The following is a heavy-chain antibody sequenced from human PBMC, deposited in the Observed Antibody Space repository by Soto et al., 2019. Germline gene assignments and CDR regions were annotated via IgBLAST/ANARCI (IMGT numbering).Heavy chain of an antibody. CDR1: GFTFSNYA. J-gene: IGHJ6*02. CDR3: ARDWTGDTCPCLDV. Sequence: EVQLLESGGGLVQPGGSLRLSCAAAGFTFSNYALTWVRQSPGKGLELVSTFSGSGGSTYYADSVRGRFTISRDNSKNTLFLQMNSLRVEDTAIYYCARDWTGDTCPCLDVWGQGTTVSVSS. D-gene: IGHD3-3*01. V-gene: IGHV3-23*01. CDR2: FSGSGGST.